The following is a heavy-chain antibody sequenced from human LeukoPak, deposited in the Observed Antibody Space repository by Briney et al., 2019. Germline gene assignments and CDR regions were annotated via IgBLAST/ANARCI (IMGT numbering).Heavy chain of an antibody. J-gene: IGHJ4*02. CDR2: IIPILGIA. D-gene: IGHD3-10*01. Sequence: ASVKVSCKASGYTFTGYYMHWVRQAPGQGLEWMGGIIPILGIANYAQKFQGRVTITADKSTSTAYMELSSLRSEDTAVYYCAREPSQPRTYYYGSGSYYNWGQGTLVTVSS. CDR3: AREPSQPRTYYYGSGSYYN. V-gene: IGHV1-69*10. CDR1: GYTFTGYY.